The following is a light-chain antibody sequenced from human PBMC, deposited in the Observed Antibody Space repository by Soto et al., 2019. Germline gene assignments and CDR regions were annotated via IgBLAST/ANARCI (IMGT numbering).Light chain of an antibody. V-gene: IGLV2-11*01. CDR2: DVT. CDR3: QVWDTNSDHYV. J-gene: IGLJ1*01. CDR1: SSDVGGYSY. Sequence: QSVLTQPRSVSGSPGQSVTISCTGTSSDVGGYSYVSWYQQHPGKAPKLMIYDVTKRPSGVPDRFSGSNSGNTATLTISRVEAGDEADYYCQVWDTNSDHYVFGTGTKVTVL.